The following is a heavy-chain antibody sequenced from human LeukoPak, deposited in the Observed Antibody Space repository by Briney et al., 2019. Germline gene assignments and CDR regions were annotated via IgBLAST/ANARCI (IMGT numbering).Heavy chain of an antibody. CDR3: ARDFEGGGSYSVHDAFDI. CDR1: GDSVSSGSYY. V-gene: IGHV4-61*01. CDR2: IYYTGST. Sequence: NTSETLSLTCTVSGDSVSSGSYYWSWIRQPPGKGLEWIGYIYYTGSTNYNPSLKSRVTISVDTSKNQFSLKLSSVTAADTAVYYCARDFEGGGSYSVHDAFDIWGQGTMVTVSS. J-gene: IGHJ3*02. D-gene: IGHD1-26*01.